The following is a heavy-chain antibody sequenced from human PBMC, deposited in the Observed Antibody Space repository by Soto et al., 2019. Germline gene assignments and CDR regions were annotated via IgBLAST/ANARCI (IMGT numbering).Heavy chain of an antibody. CDR3: ARKFAPEFFDS. D-gene: IGHD3-10*01. J-gene: IGHJ4*02. Sequence: GESLKISCNASGYTFSTYWIALVLQMPGKGLEWMGVIYPRDSDSKYSPAFEGQVTFSVDKSIDTAYLKWTGLEASDTAIYFCARKFAPEFFDSWGQGTLVTVSS. CDR1: GYTFSTYW. V-gene: IGHV5-51*01. CDR2: IYPRDSDS.